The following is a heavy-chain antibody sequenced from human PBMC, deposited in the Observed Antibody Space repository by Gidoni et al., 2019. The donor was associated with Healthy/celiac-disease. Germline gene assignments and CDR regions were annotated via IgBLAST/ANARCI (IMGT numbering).Heavy chain of an antibody. CDR3: ARVRGYSSGSLLGYFDY. V-gene: IGHV3-53*02. Sequence: EVQLVETGGGLIQPGGSLRLSCAASGFPVSSNDMSWVRQAPGKGLEWVSVIYSGGSTYDADSVKGRFTISRDNSKNTLYLQMNSLRAEDTAVYYCARVRGYSSGSLLGYFDYWGQGTLVTVSS. J-gene: IGHJ4*02. CDR2: IYSGGST. D-gene: IGHD6-19*01. CDR1: GFPVSSND.